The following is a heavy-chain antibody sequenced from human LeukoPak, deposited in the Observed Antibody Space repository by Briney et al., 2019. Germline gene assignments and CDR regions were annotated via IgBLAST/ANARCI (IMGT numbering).Heavy chain of an antibody. CDR1: NGSISSYY. CDR3: ARGGYDSTGYLYYFDY. Sequence: PSETLSLTCTVSNGSISSYYWSWLRQPPGKELEWIGYISYSGSTNYNPSLKSRVTISVDTSKNEFSLKLNSVTAADMAVYYCARGGYDSTGYLYYFDYWGQGTLVTVSS. D-gene: IGHD3-22*01. CDR2: ISYSGST. J-gene: IGHJ4*02. V-gene: IGHV4-59*01.